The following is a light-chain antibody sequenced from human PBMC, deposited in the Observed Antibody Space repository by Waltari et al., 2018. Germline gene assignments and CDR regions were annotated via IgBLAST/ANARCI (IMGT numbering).Light chain of an antibody. J-gene: IGKJ4*01. CDR3: QQYNSGTLT. CDR1: QSLNNW. V-gene: IGKV1-5*03. Sequence: DIQLTQSPSTPSASVGDGVTITFRASQSLNNWLAWYQQRPGKPPKSLIFKASNLASGDPSRFSGSGSGTEVTLTISSLQPDDFATYYCQQYNSGTLTFGGGTKVEIK. CDR2: KAS.